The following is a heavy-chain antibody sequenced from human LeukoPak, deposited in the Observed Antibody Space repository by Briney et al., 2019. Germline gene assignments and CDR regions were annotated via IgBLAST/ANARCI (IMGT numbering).Heavy chain of an antibody. CDR1: GFTVSSNY. CDR2: IYSGGST. V-gene: IGHV3-53*01. Sequence: GGSLRLSCAASGFTVSSNYMSWVRQAPGKGLEWVSVIYSGGSTYYADSVKGRFTISRDNSMNTLYLQMNSLGTEDTAVYYCAKNGGSGWYLDYWGQGTLVTVSS. CDR3: AKNGGSGWYLDY. J-gene: IGHJ4*02. D-gene: IGHD6-19*01.